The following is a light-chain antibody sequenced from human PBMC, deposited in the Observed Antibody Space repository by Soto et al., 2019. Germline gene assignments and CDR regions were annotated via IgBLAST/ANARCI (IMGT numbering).Light chain of an antibody. Sequence: TQSPSTLSASIGDRVTITCRASQSVSSSYLAWYQQKPGQAPRLIIYGAYSRATGIPDRFSGSGSGTDFTLTISRLEPEDFAVYYCQQYGSSPPITCGQGTRLEIK. CDR1: QSVSSSY. CDR3: QQYGSSPPIT. CDR2: GAY. V-gene: IGKV3-20*01. J-gene: IGKJ5*01.